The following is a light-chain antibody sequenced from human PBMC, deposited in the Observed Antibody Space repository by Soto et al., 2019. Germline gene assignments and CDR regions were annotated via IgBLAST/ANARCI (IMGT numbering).Light chain of an antibody. Sequence: QSALTQPRSVSGSLGQSVTISCTGTSSDVGGYNYVSWYQQHPGKAPKLMIYDVSKRPSGVPDRFSGSKSGNTASLTISGLQAEDEADYYCCSYAGSYTVFGGGTKLTVL. V-gene: IGLV2-11*01. CDR3: CSYAGSYTV. CDR2: DVS. CDR1: SSDVGGYNY. J-gene: IGLJ3*02.